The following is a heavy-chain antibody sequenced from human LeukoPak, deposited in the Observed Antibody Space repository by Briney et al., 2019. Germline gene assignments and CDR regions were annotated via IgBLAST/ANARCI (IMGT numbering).Heavy chain of an antibody. V-gene: IGHV1-2*02. D-gene: IGHD5-24*01. Sequence: ASVKVSCKASGGTFSSYAISRVRQAPGQGLEWMGWINPNSGGTNYAQKFQGRVTMTRDTSISTAYMELSRLTSDDTALYYCAKTRRDGYNCDLDFWGQGTLVTVSS. CDR1: GGTFSSYA. CDR3: AKTRRDGYNCDLDF. J-gene: IGHJ4*02. CDR2: INPNSGGT.